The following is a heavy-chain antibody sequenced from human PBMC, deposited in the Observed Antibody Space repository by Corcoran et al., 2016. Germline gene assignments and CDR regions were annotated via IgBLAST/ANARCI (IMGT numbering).Heavy chain of an antibody. D-gene: IGHD3-3*01. Sequence: QLQLQESGPGLVKPSETLSLTCTVSGGSISSSSYYWGWIRQPPGKGLEWIGSIYYSGSTYYNPSLKSRVTISVDTSKNQFSLKLSSVTAADTAVYYCARDRLEKVVGVVIGWFDPWGQGTLVTVSS. CDR3: ARDRLEKVVGVVIGWFDP. CDR2: IYYSGST. CDR1: GGSISSSSYY. V-gene: IGHV4-39*07. J-gene: IGHJ5*02.